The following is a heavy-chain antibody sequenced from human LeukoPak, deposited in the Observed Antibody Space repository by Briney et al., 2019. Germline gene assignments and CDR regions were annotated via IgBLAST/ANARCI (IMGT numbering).Heavy chain of an antibody. CDR3: ARDGVVPGPWHFDY. D-gene: IGHD3-3*01. V-gene: IGHV3-48*01. CDR1: GFTFSSYS. CDR2: ISSSSSTI. Sequence: GGSLRLSCAASGFTFSSYSMNWVRQAPGKGLEWVSHISSSSSTIYYAGSVKGRFTISRDNAKNSLYLQMNSLRADDTVVYYCARDGVVPGPWHFDYWGQGTLVTVSS. J-gene: IGHJ4*02.